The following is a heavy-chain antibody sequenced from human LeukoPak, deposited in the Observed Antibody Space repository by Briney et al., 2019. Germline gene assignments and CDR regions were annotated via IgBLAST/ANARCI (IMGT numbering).Heavy chain of an antibody. Sequence: ASVKVSCRTSGYTFSDYGIQWVRQAPGQRLEWMGWINAGNGNTKYSQKFQGRVTITRDTSASTAYMELSSLRSEDTAVYYCAREGGYCSGGSCYFWFDPWGQGTLVTVSS. D-gene: IGHD2-15*01. CDR2: INAGNGNT. V-gene: IGHV1-3*01. CDR1: GYTFSDYG. J-gene: IGHJ5*02. CDR3: AREGGYCSGGSCYFWFDP.